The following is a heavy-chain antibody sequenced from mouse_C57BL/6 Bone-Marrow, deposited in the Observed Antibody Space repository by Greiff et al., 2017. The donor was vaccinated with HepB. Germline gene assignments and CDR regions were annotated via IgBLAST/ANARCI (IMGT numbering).Heavy chain of an antibody. CDR1: GYTFTDYY. CDR3: ARTLFDY. J-gene: IGHJ2*01. CDR2: INPNNGGT. V-gene: IGHV1-26*01. Sequence: VQLQQSGPELVKPGASVKISCKASGYTFTDYYMNWVKQSHGKSLEWIGDINPNNGGTSYNQKFKGKATLTVDKSSSTAYMELRSLTSEDSAVYYCARTLFDYWGQGTTLTDTS.